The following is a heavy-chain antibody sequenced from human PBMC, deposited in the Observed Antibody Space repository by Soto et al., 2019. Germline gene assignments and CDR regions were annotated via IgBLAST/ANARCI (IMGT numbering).Heavy chain of an antibody. J-gene: IGHJ6*02. D-gene: IGHD2-15*01. V-gene: IGHV3-53*01. CDR2: FYRSGEI. CDR3: ARDSGLIRENYGMDV. CDR1: GFTVSPKY. Sequence: PGGSLRLSCAASGFTVSPKYLTWVRQAPGKGLEWVSVFYRSGEIYYPDSVMGRFTISRDTSQNTLYLHMNSLRAEDTAVYYCARDSGLIRENYGMDVWRQGTTVTVSS.